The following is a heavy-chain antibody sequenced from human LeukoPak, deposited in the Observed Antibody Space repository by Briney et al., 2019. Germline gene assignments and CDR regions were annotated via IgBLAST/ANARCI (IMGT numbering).Heavy chain of an antibody. J-gene: IGHJ4*02. V-gene: IGHV3-23*01. D-gene: IGHD5-18*01. CDR1: GFSFSTYA. CDR2: ISGTGDST. CDR3: ARDRGYSCGY. Sequence: PGGSLRLSCAASGFSFSTYAMSWVRQAPGKGLEWVSTISGTGDSTYYADSVKGRFTISRDNSKNTLYLQMNSLRAEDTAVYYCARDRGYSCGYWGQGTLVTVS.